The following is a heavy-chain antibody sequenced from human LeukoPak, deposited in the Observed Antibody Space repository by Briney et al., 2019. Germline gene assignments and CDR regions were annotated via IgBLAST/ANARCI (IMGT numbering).Heavy chain of an antibody. CDR1: GGSISNYY. Sequence: PSETLSLTCTVSGGSISNYYWSWIRQPPGKGLEWIGYIHYSGSTNYNPSLKSRVTISVDTSKNQFSLKLSSVTAADTAVYYCARGRGAVAGTPDFDYWGQGTLVTVSS. D-gene: IGHD6-19*01. J-gene: IGHJ4*02. CDR3: ARGRGAVAGTPDFDY. V-gene: IGHV4-59*08. CDR2: IHYSGST.